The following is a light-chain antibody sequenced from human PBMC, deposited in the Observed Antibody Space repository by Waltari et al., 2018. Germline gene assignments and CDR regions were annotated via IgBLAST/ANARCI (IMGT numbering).Light chain of an antibody. V-gene: IGLV1-40*01. Sequence: SVLTQPPSVSGAPGQKVTIPCPWSAPNPGAGYDVPWYQQLPRAAPKLLIYGTSSRPLGVPDRFFGSTSGTSASLAITGLQAEDEADYYCQSYDTTLSVVFGGGTKLTVL. CDR1: APNPGAGYD. CDR3: QSYDTTLSVV. J-gene: IGLJ3*02. CDR2: GTS.